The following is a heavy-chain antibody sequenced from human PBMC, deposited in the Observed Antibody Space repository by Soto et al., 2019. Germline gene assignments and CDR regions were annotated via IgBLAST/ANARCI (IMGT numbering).Heavy chain of an antibody. CDR2: MNPNSGNT. Sequence: ASVKVSCKASGYTFTSYYINWVRQATGQGLEWMGWMNPNSGNTGYAQKLQGRVTMTRNTSISTAYMELRSLRSEDTAVYYCARVWPSDIVVVPAADNHFYPWGQGTLVTVSS. J-gene: IGHJ5*02. D-gene: IGHD2-2*01. CDR3: ARVWPSDIVVVPAADNHFYP. CDR1: GYTFTSYY. V-gene: IGHV1-8*01.